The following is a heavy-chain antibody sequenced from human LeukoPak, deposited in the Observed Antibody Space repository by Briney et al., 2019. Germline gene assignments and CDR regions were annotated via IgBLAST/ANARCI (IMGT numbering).Heavy chain of an antibody. D-gene: IGHD5-18*01. CDR3: AFRGYTYGPFDY. Sequence: ASVTVSFKASGYTFTIYGINWVRQASGQGLEWMGWISAYNGNTNYAQKFQGRVTMTTDTSTSTAYMELRSLRSDDTAVYYCAFRGYTYGPFDYWGQGTLVTVSS. CDR1: GYTFTIYG. J-gene: IGHJ4*02. V-gene: IGHV1-18*01. CDR2: ISAYNGNT.